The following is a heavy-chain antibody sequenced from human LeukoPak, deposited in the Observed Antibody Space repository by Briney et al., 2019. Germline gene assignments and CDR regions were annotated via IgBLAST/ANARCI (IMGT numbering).Heavy chain of an antibody. D-gene: IGHD1-26*01. Sequence: PGRSLRLSCAASGFTFSGYGMHWVRQAPGKGLQWVAYIYNSYNTIKYADSVKGRFTISRDNAKNSLYLQMNSLKDDDTAVYYCAREDREDALDIWGQGTMVTVSP. J-gene: IGHJ3*02. CDR3: AREDREDALDI. CDR1: GFTFSGYG. CDR2: IYNSYNTI. V-gene: IGHV3-48*02.